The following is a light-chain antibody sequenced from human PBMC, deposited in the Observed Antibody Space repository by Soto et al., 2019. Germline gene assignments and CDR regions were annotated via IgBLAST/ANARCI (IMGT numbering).Light chain of an antibody. CDR3: QQYNNWPPIT. J-gene: IGKJ5*01. Sequence: EIVMTPSPGTLSVSPGERATLSCRASQSVMGNYLSWYQQKPGQPPRLLIYGASTRATGIPARFSGSGSGTEFTLTISSLQSEDFAVYYCQQYNNWPPITFGQGTRLEIK. CDR1: QSVMGNY. CDR2: GAS. V-gene: IGKV3-15*01.